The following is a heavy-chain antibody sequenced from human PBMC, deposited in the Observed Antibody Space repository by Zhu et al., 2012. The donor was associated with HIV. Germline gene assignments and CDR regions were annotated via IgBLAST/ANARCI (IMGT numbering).Heavy chain of an antibody. J-gene: IGHJ4*02. Sequence: QVQLQESGPGLVKPSETLSLTCTVSGGSISSSSYYWGWIRQPPGKGLEWIGSIYYSGSTYYNPSLKSRVTISVDTSKNQFSLKLSSVTAADTAVYYCARHGPGLSSSWYEDYWGQGTLVTVXS. CDR1: GGSISSSSYY. CDR3: ARHGPGLSSSWYEDY. CDR2: IYYSGST. D-gene: IGHD6-13*01. V-gene: IGHV4-39*01.